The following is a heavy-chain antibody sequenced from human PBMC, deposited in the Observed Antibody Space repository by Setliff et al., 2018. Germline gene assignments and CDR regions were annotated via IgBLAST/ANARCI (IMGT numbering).Heavy chain of an antibody. J-gene: IGHJ4*02. D-gene: IGHD3-22*01. Sequence: SVKVSCKVSGGTFSNYAISWVRQAPGQGLEWMGRIIPVFRTANYAQKFRGRVTITADEVARTAYMELSTLRSEDTAVYYCARDTRDKYDSSGYYLSLDSWGQGSLVTVSS. CDR1: GGTFSNYA. V-gene: IGHV1-69*13. CDR3: ARDTRDKYDSSGYYLSLDS. CDR2: IIPVFRTA.